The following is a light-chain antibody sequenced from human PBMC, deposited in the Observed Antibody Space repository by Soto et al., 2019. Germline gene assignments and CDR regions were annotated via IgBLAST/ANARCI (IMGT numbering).Light chain of an antibody. J-gene: IGKJ4*01. CDR1: QSISSW. CDR2: AAS. CDR3: QQAYTFPLT. V-gene: IGKV1-12*01. Sequence: DIQMTQSPSTLSAVVGDRVTITFRASQSISSWLAWYQQKPGKVPKVLIYAASSLQSGVPSRFSGSGSGTDFTLTISSLQPEDFATYYCQQAYTFPLTFGGGTKVDIK.